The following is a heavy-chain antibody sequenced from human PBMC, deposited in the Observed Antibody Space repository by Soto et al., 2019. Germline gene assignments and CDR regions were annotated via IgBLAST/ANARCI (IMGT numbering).Heavy chain of an antibody. CDR2: TYWNDDT. CDR3: AHLSYYSGGPYSDY. Sequence: QITLKESGPTLVKPTQTLTLTCTFSGFSLTTTRVGVAWIRQPPGKALEWLALTYWNDDTRYSRSLRSSLTFTKDISKNQVVLTMTNMAPVDTATYYCAHLSYYSGGPYSDYWGQGILVTVPS. V-gene: IGHV2-5*01. CDR1: GFSLTTTRVG. J-gene: IGHJ4*02. D-gene: IGHD3-10*01.